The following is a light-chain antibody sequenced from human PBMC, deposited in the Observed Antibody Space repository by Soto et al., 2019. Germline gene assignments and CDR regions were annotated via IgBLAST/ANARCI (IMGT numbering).Light chain of an antibody. CDR1: QSVSSSY. J-gene: IGKJ1*01. Sequence: EIVLTQSPGTLSLSPGERATLSCRASQSVSSSYLAWYQQKPGQAPRLLIYGASSRATGIPDRFSGSGSGTEFTLTIDSLQSEDFAVYFCQQYGSSSWTFGQGTKVDIK. V-gene: IGKV3-20*01. CDR3: QQYGSSSWT. CDR2: GAS.